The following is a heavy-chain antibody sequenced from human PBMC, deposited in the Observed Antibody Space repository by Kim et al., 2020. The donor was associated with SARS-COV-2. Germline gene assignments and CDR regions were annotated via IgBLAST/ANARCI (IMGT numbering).Heavy chain of an antibody. CDR2: IIPIFGTA. D-gene: IGHD3-22*01. V-gene: IGHV1-69*13. Sequence: SVKVSCKASGGTFSSYAISWVRQAPGQGLEWMGGIIPIFGTANYAQKFQGRVTITADESTSTAYMELSSLRSEDTAVYYCARDGTYYYDSSGYYAWDYWGQGTLVTVSS. CDR3: ARDGTYYYDSSGYYAWDY. CDR1: GGTFSSYA. J-gene: IGHJ4*02.